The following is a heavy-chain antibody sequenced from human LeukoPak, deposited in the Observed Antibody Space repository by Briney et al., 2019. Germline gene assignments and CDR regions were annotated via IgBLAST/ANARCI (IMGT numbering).Heavy chain of an antibody. J-gene: IGHJ4*02. V-gene: IGHV4-39*01. CDR3: ASCSWIQLWSYDY. CDR2: IYYSGST. CDR1: GGSISSSSYY. D-gene: IGHD5-18*01. Sequence: PSETLSLTCTVSGGSISSSSYYWGWIRQPPGKGLEWIGSIYYSGSTYYNPSLKSRVTISVDTSKNQFSLKLSSVTAADTAVYYCASCSWIQLWSYDYWGQGTLVTVSS.